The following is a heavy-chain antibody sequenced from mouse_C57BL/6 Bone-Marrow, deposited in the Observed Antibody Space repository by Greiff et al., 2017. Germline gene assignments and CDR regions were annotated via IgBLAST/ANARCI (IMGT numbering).Heavy chain of an antibody. Sequence: EVKVEESGGGLVKPGGSLKLSCAASGFTFSDYGMHWVRQAPEKGLEWVAYISSGSSTSYYADTVKGRFTISRDNAKNTLFLQLTSLRSEDTAMYYCARDYYGHYYAMDYWGQGTSVTVSS. J-gene: IGHJ4*01. CDR2: ISSGSSTS. CDR3: ARDYYGHYYAMDY. D-gene: IGHD1-1*01. V-gene: IGHV5-17*01. CDR1: GFTFSDYG.